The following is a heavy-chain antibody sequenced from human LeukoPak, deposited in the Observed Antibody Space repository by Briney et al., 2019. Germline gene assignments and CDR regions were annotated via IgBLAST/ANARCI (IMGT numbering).Heavy chain of an antibody. J-gene: IGHJ4*02. CDR2: INQDGSER. CDR3: ASGVVFDF. Sequence: GSLRLSCEASGFTFRNYWMSWVRQAPGKGLECVASINQDGSERYYVDSVTGRFTISRDNSKNLVYLQMNTLRAEDTPIYYCASGVVFDFWGQGILVTVSS. V-gene: IGHV3-7*03. CDR1: GFTFRNYW. D-gene: IGHD3-3*01.